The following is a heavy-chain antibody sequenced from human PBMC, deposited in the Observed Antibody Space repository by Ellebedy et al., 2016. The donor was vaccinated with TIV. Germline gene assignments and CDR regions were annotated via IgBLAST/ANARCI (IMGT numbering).Heavy chain of an antibody. CDR1: GFTFSSYT. D-gene: IGHD5-18*01. CDR2: ISSSSSYI. Sequence: GESLKISCAASGFTFSSYTMNWVRQAPGKGLEWVSSISSSSSYIYYADSVKGRFTISRDNAKNSVYLQMNSLRAGDTAVYYCAREGDTAMVHGLDVWGQGTAVTVSS. CDR3: AREGDTAMVHGLDV. J-gene: IGHJ6*02. V-gene: IGHV3-21*04.